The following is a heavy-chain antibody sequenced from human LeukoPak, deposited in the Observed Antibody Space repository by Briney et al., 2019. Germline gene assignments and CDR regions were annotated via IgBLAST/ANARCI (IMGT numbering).Heavy chain of an antibody. V-gene: IGHV3-11*05. Sequence: GGSLRLSCAASGFTFSDYYMSWIRQAPGKGLEWVSYISSSSTYTNYADSVKGRFTISRDTAKNSLYLQMNSLRAEDTAVYYCARGDTYYYDSSGYGPFDYWGQGTLVTVSS. CDR3: ARGDTYYYDSSGYGPFDY. D-gene: IGHD3-22*01. J-gene: IGHJ4*02. CDR1: GFTFSDYY. CDR2: ISSSSTYT.